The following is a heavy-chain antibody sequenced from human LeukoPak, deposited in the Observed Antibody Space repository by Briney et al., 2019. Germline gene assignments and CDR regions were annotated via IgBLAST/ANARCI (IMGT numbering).Heavy chain of an antibody. CDR2: IYYSGNT. Sequence: SETLSLTCTVSGGSISSSNYYWGWIRQPPGKGLEWIGSIYYSGNTYYNSSLKSRVTISVDTSKNHFSLNLNSVTAADTAVHYCARHDHYEFVTGLSDPWGQRTLVTVSS. CDR1: GGSISSSNYY. CDR3: ARHDHYEFVTGLSDP. J-gene: IGHJ5*02. D-gene: IGHD3-3*01. V-gene: IGHV4-39*01.